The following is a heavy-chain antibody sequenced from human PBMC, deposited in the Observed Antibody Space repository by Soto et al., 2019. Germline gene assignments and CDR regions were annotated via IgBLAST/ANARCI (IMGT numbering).Heavy chain of an antibody. CDR1: GVKLSNFA. D-gene: IGHD3-3*01. Sequence: EVRLLESGGGLVQPGGSLRLSCVASGVKLSNFAMSWVRQAPGKGLERVSGISGSGSSTYHADSEKGRFTISRDNSKNILFLPMNSLIAEDTASYYRTPSRGQISGFGVVLTPIAVAGIFGYWCQGILVTVSS. V-gene: IGHV3-23*01. CDR3: TPSRGQISGFGVVLTPIAVAGIFGY. J-gene: IGHJ4*02. CDR2: ISGSGSST.